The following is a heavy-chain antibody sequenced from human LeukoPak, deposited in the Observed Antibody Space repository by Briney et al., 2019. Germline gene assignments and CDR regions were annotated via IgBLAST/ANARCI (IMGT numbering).Heavy chain of an antibody. CDR1: GGSISSSSYY. J-gene: IGHJ4*02. Sequence: SETLSLTCTVSGGSISSSSYYWGWIRQPPGKGLEWIGSIYYGGSSYYNPSLKSRVTISVDTSNNQFSLKVNSVTAADTAVYYCARCPLVGGTLYYFDFWGQGTLVTVSS. D-gene: IGHD2-15*01. CDR2: IYYGGSS. CDR3: ARCPLVGGTLYYFDF. V-gene: IGHV4-39*07.